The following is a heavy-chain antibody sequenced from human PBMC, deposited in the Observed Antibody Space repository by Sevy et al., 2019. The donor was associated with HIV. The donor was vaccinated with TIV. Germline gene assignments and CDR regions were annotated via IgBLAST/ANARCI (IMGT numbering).Heavy chain of an antibody. J-gene: IGHJ6*02. V-gene: IGHV1-18*01. CDR2: ISAYNGNT. Sequence: ASVKVACKASGYTFTSYGISWVRQAPGQGLEWMGWISAYNGNTNYAQKLQGRVTMTMDTSTSTAYMELRSLSSDDTAVYYCARAVVPAAKLVRAKLYYYVMDVWGQGTTVTVSS. D-gene: IGHD2-2*01. CDR3: ARAVVPAAKLVRAKLYYYVMDV. CDR1: GYTFTSYG.